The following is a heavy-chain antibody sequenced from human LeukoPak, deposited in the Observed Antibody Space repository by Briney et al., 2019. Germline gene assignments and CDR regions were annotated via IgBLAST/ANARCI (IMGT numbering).Heavy chain of an antibody. Sequence: AGGSLRLSCAASGFTVSAYAMAWVRQAPGKGLEWASTIYDDNTYYADSVEGRFAISTDNSKNTLYLQMNSLRVEDTAVYFCAARKVRGVWFYLDYWGQGTLVTVSS. D-gene: IGHD3-10*01. J-gene: IGHJ4*02. CDR3: AARKVRGVWFYLDY. CDR1: GFTVSAYA. V-gene: IGHV3-23*01. CDR2: IYDDNT.